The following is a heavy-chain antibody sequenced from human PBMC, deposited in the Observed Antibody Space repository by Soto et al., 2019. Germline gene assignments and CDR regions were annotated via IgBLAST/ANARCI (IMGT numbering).Heavy chain of an antibody. CDR2: INQDGSEN. CDR1: GFTFSSYW. Sequence: EVQLVESGGGLVQPGGSLRLSCAASGFTFSSYWMSWVRQAPGKGLQWVAKINQDGSENYYVDSVKGRFTISRDNAKKSLYLQMNSLRAEDTGVYYCLRDGFLWFGVEGFDIWGQGPMVAVSS. V-gene: IGHV3-7*01. D-gene: IGHD3-10*01. CDR3: LRDGFLWFGVEGFDI. J-gene: IGHJ3*02.